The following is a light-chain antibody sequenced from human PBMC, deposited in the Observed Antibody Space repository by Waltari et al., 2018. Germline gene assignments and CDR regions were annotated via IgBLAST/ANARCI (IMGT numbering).Light chain of an antibody. CDR1: STAIDSYVY. CDR3: TVKRGSNTVV. CDR2: DVS. J-gene: IGLJ2*01. V-gene: IGLV2-14*03. Sequence: QSALTQPASVSGSPGQSITFSCTGASTAIDSYVYVCWYQQHPGKAPKLIIFDVSHRPSGVSYRFSGSRSGSTASLTISGLQAEDEADYYCTVKRGSNTVVFGGGTKLSVL.